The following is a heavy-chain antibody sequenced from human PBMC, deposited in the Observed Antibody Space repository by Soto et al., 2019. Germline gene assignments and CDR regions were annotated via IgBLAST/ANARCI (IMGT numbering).Heavy chain of an antibody. V-gene: IGHV3-23*01. CDR2: ISGSGGST. Sequence: LRLSCAASGFTFSSYAMSWVRQAPGKGLEWVSAISGSGGSTYYADSVKGRFTISRDNSKNTLYLQMNSLRAEDTAVYYCAKSGSGPTYNWFDPWGQGTLVTVSS. D-gene: IGHD3-10*01. CDR1: GFTFSSYA. CDR3: AKSGSGPTYNWFDP. J-gene: IGHJ5*02.